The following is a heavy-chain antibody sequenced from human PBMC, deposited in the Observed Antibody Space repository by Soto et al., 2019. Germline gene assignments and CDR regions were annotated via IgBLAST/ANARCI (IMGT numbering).Heavy chain of an antibody. Sequence: PGGSLRLSCEASGFTFSTYAMSWVRQAPGKGLEWVSAISGSGGSTYYADSVKGRFTISRDNSKNTLYLQMNSLRAEDTAVYYCAKDHSLHVAVPGIFRPLSWFDPWGQGTLVTVSS. CDR3: AKDHSLHVAVPGIFRPLSWFDP. CDR2: ISGSGGST. CDR1: GFTFSTYA. V-gene: IGHV3-23*01. J-gene: IGHJ5*02. D-gene: IGHD3-3*01.